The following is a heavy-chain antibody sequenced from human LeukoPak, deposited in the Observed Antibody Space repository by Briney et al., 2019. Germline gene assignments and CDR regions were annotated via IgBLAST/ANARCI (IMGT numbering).Heavy chain of an antibody. V-gene: IGHV4-59*01. CDR3: ARGVYIAAAQYGY. CDR2: VYYSGTT. D-gene: IGHD6-13*01. Sequence: SETLSLTCTVSGGSISSYYWSWIRQPPGKGLEWIGYVYYSGTTSYNPSLKSRVTISVDTSKNQFSLKLSSVTAADTAVYYCARGVYIAAAQYGYWGQGTLVTVSS. CDR1: GGSISSYY. J-gene: IGHJ4*02.